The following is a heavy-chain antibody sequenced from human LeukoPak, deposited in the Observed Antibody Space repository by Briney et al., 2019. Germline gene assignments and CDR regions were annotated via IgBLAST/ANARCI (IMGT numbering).Heavy chain of an antibody. Sequence: PSQTLSLTCTVSGGSLSSGSYYWSWIRQPAGKGLEWIGRIYTSGSTNYNPSLKSRVTISVDTSKNQFSLKLSSVTAADTAVYYCARGDYYDSSGYPPYYYYGMDVWGQGTTVTVSS. CDR3: ARGDYYDSSGYPPYYYYGMDV. J-gene: IGHJ6*02. V-gene: IGHV4-61*02. D-gene: IGHD3-22*01. CDR2: IYTSGST. CDR1: GGSLSSGSYY.